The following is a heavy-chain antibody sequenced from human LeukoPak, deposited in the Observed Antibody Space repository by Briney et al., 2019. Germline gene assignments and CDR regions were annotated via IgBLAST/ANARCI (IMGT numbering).Heavy chain of an antibody. CDR2: IYYSGST. CDR1: GGSISSYY. CDR3: ARVITIFGVVIIEPEAFDI. J-gene: IGHJ3*02. Sequence: SETLSLTCTVSGGSISSYYWGWIRQPPGKGLEWIGYIYYSGSTNYNPSLKSRVTISVDTSKNQFSLKLSSVTAADTAVYYCARVITIFGVVIIEPEAFDIWGQGTMVTVSS. D-gene: IGHD3-3*01. V-gene: IGHV4-59*01.